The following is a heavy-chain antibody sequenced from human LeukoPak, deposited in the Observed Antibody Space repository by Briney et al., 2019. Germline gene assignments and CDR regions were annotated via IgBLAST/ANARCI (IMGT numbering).Heavy chain of an antibody. CDR1: GASISSNRYY. CDR3: ARQAGYTSSWSDY. CDR2: IYYSGST. D-gene: IGHD6-13*01. J-gene: IGHJ4*02. Sequence: PSETLSLTCAVSGASISSNRYYWGWIRQPPGKGLEWIGSIYYSGSTYYNPSLKSRVTISVDTSKNQFSLKVSSVTAADTSVYYCARQAGYTSSWSDYWGQGTLVTVSS. V-gene: IGHV4-39*01.